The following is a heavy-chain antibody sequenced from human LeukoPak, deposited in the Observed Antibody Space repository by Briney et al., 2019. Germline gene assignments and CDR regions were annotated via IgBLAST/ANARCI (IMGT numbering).Heavy chain of an antibody. V-gene: IGHV4-39*07. CDR3: ARGGVELSSTLFDP. J-gene: IGHJ5*02. CDR1: GGSISSSSYY. CDR2: IYYSGST. Sequence: PSETLSLTCTVSGGSISSSSYYWGWIRQPPGKGLEWIGSIYYSGSTYYNPSLKSRVTISVDTSKNQFSLKLSSVTAADTAVYYCARGGVELSSTLFDPWGQGTLVTVSS. D-gene: IGHD1-7*01.